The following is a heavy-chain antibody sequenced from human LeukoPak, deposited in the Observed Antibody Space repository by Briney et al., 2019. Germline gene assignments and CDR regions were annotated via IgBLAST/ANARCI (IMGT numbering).Heavy chain of an antibody. Sequence: GGSLRLSCTASGFTFADYAMSWFRQAPGKGLEWVGFIRSKAYDGTTEYAASVKDRFTISRDDSKSIAYLQMNSLKTEDTAVYYCTRGWYCSGGSCYGDAFDIWGQGTMVTVSS. CDR3: TRGWYCSGGSCYGDAFDI. J-gene: IGHJ3*02. V-gene: IGHV3-49*03. CDR1: GFTFADYA. CDR2: IRSKAYDGTT. D-gene: IGHD2-15*01.